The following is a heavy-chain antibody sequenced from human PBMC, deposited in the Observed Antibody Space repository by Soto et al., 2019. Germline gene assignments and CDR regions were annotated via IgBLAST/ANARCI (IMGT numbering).Heavy chain of an antibody. Sequence: SETLSLTCTVSGGSISGYYWSWIRQPPGKGLEWIGYISYSGSPNYNPSLKSRVTISIDTSQNQFSLKLSSVTAADTAVYYCARAGRSSSKTVFDYWGQGALVNVSS. CDR3: ARAGRSSSKTVFDY. CDR1: GGSISGYY. V-gene: IGHV4-59*01. CDR2: ISYSGSP. J-gene: IGHJ4*02. D-gene: IGHD6-6*01.